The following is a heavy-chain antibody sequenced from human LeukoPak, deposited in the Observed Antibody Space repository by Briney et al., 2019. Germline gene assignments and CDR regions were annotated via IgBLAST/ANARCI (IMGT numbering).Heavy chain of an antibody. CDR1: GGSISSSTYY. CDR2: IYYTGTT. CDR3: ASAPRQGSIGGLDY. J-gene: IGHJ4*02. D-gene: IGHD3-16*01. V-gene: IGHV4-39*02. Sequence: SETLSLTCTVSGGSISSSTYYWGWIRQPPGQGLEWIGAIYYTGTTYYNPFLRSRVTISVDTSKNHFSLNLSSVTAADTALYYCASAPRQGSIGGLDYWGQGTLVTVSS.